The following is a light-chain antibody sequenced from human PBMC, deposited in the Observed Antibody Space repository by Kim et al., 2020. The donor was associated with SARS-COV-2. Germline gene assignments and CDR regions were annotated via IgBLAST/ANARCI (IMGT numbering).Light chain of an antibody. CDR1: SGSIASTN. CDR3: QSFDSNIQV. J-gene: IGLJ3*02. Sequence: GKTVTISCTRSSGSIASTNVQWYQQRPGPSPTAVIFENNQRPSGVPDRFSGSIDGSSNSASLTISGLKTEDEADYYCQSFDSNIQVFGGGTQLTVL. CDR2: ENN. V-gene: IGLV6-57*01.